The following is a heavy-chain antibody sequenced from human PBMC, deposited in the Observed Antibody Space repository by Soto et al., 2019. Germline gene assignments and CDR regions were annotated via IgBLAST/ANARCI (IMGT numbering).Heavy chain of an antibody. CDR2: IYDSGST. CDR1: GGSISTYY. V-gene: IGHV4-59*01. CDR3: ARSVVAPFEY. Sequence: QVQLQESGPGLVKPSESLSLTCTVSGGSISTYYWNWIRQAPGKGLEWIGYIYDSGSTNYNPSLKSRVTMSVDTSKNQFSLKVRSVTAADTAVYYCARSVVAPFEYWGRGTLVTVSS. D-gene: IGHD2-15*01. J-gene: IGHJ4*01.